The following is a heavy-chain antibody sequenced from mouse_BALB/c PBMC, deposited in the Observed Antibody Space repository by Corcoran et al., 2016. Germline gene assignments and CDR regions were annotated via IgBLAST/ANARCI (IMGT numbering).Heavy chain of an antibody. Sequence: EVQLQQSVAELVKPGASVKLSCTASGFNIKDTYMHWVKQRPEQGLEWIGGIDPANGNTKYDPKFQGKATITADTSSNTAYLQLSSLTSEDTAVYYCANWDWYFDVWGAGTTVTVSS. J-gene: IGHJ1*01. CDR1: GFNIKDTY. CDR3: ANWDWYFDV. D-gene: IGHD4-1*01. CDR2: IDPANGNT. V-gene: IGHV14-3*02.